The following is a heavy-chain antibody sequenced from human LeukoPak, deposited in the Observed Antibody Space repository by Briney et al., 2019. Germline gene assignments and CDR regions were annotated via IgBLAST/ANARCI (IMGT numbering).Heavy chain of an antibody. CDR2: INHSGST. Sequence: KPSETLSLTCAVYGGSFSGYYWSWIRQPPGKGLEWIGEINHSGSTNYNPSLTSRVTISVDTSKSQFSLKLSSVTAADTAVYYCARGRSVRARDGYKPLDYWGQGTLVTVSS. J-gene: IGHJ4*02. CDR3: ARGRSVRARDGYKPLDY. CDR1: GGSFSGYY. V-gene: IGHV4-34*01. D-gene: IGHD5-24*01.